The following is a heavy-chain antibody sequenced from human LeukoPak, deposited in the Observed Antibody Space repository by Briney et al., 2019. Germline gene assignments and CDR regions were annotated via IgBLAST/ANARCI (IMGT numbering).Heavy chain of an antibody. CDR2: IIPIFGTA. D-gene: IGHD3-22*01. CDR3: ARAPEGVYDSSGYYYFDY. V-gene: IGHV1-69*05. Sequence: ASVKVSCKASGGTFSSYAISWVRQAPGQGLEWMGGIIPIFGTANYAQKFQGRVTITTDESTSTAYMELSSLRSEDTAVYYCARAPEGVYDSSGYYYFDYWGQGTLVT. CDR1: GGTFSSYA. J-gene: IGHJ4*02.